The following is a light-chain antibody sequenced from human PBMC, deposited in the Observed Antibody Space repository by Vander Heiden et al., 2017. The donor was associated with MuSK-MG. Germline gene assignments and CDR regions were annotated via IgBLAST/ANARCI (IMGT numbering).Light chain of an antibody. Sequence: DIQMTQSPSSVSASVGARVTITWRASQGINSWLAWYQQKPGTAPKLLIYAASSLQSGVPSRFSGSESGTDFTLTISSLQPEDFGTYYCQQTKNFPYTFGQGTKLEIK. J-gene: IGKJ2*01. CDR1: QGINSW. CDR2: AAS. V-gene: IGKV1D-12*01. CDR3: QQTKNFPYT.